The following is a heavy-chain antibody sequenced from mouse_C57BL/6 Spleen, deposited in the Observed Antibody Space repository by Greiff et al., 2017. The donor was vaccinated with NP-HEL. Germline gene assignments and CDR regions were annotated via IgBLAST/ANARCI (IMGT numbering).Heavy chain of an antibody. CDR1: GFTFSSYA. V-gene: IGHV5-4*01. CDR2: ISDGGSYT. Sequence: EVKLVESGGGLVKPGGSLKLSCAASGFTFSSYAMSWVRQTPEKRLEWVATISDGGSYTYYPDNVKGRFTISRDNAKNNLYLQMSHLKSEDTAMYYCARDGAYYYGSSPFAYWGQGTLVTVSA. CDR3: ARDGAYYYGSSPFAY. D-gene: IGHD1-1*01. J-gene: IGHJ3*01.